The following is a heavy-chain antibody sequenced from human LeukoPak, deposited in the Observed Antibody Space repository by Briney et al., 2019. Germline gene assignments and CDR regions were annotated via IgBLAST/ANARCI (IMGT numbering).Heavy chain of an antibody. CDR2: INPNSGGT. Sequence: ASVKVSCKASGYTFTGYYMHWVRQAPGQGLEWMGRINPNSGGTNYAQKFQGRVTMTRDTSISTAYMELSRLRSDDTAVYYCARVGSGWYGSDYWGQGTLVTVPS. CDR1: GYTFTGYY. CDR3: ARVGSGWYGSDY. J-gene: IGHJ4*02. V-gene: IGHV1-2*06. D-gene: IGHD6-19*01.